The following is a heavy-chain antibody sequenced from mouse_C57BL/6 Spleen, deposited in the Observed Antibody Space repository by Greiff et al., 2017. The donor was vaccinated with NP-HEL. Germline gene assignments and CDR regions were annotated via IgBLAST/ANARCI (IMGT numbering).Heavy chain of an antibody. Sequence: QVQLQQPGAELVRPGSSVKLSCKASGYTFTSYWMDWVKQRPGQGLEWIGNIYPSDSETHYNQKFKDKATLTVDKSSSTAYMQLSSLTSEDSAVYDCARGRYYGSSSYYFDYWGQGTTLTVSS. CDR3: ARGRYYGSSSYYFDY. V-gene: IGHV1-61*01. D-gene: IGHD1-1*01. CDR1: GYTFTSYW. J-gene: IGHJ2*01. CDR2: IYPSDSET.